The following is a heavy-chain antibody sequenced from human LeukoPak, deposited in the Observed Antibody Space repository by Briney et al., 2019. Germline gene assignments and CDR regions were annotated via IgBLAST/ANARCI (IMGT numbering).Heavy chain of an antibody. V-gene: IGHV3-23*01. D-gene: IGHD6-13*01. CDR2: ISGSGGST. Sequence: GGSLRLSCAASGFTFSSYAMSRVRQAPGKGLEWVSAISGSGGSTYYADSVKGRFTISRDNSKNTLYLQMNSLRAEDTAVYYCAKDRYSSSWYGSFDYWGQGTLVTVSS. CDR1: GFTFSSYA. J-gene: IGHJ4*02. CDR3: AKDRYSSSWYGSFDY.